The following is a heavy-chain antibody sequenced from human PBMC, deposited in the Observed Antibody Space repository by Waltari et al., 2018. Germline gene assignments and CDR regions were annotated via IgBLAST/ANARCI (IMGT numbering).Heavy chain of an antibody. Sequence: QVQLVESGGGVVQPGRSLRLSCAASGFTFSSYGMHWVRQAPGKGLEWVAVISYDGSNKSYADSVKGRFTISRDNSKNTLYLQMNSLRAEDTAVYYCAKDRGRYCSGGSCYPFDYWGQGTLVTVSS. CDR3: AKDRGRYCSGGSCYPFDY. CDR2: ISYDGSNK. D-gene: IGHD2-15*01. J-gene: IGHJ4*02. CDR1: GFTFSSYG. V-gene: IGHV3-30*18.